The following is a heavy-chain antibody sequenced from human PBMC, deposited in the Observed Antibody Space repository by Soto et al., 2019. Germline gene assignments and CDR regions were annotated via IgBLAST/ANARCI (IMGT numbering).Heavy chain of an antibody. CDR3: ARVQYVGGSYRPLLGYFPH. J-gene: IGHJ1*01. Sequence: PSETLCLTYAVDGGSFGGYCWSWIRQPPGKGLEWIGENNHSGSTNYNPSLKSRVTISVDTSKNQFSLKLSSVTAGDRAVYYCARVQYVGGSYRPLLGYFPHWGKGTWVTVSP. V-gene: IGHV4-34*01. CDR2: NNHSGST. CDR1: GGSFGGYC. D-gene: IGHD3-16*02.